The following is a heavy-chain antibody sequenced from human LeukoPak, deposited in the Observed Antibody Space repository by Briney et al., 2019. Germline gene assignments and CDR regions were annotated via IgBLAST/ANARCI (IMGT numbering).Heavy chain of an antibody. CDR1: GFTFEDYD. D-gene: IGHD1-14*01. V-gene: IGHV3-20*04. Sequence: GGSLILYCAASGFTFEDYDIIRGLDAPGHRLEWVSGINWNGGSTGYADSVKGRFSISRDNAKNSLYLQMNSLRAEDTALFYCARGKSEHDYWGQGTLVTVSS. CDR3: ARGKSEHDY. J-gene: IGHJ4*02. CDR2: INWNGGST.